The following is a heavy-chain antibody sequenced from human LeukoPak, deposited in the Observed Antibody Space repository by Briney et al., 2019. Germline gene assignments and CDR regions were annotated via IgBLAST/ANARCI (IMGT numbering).Heavy chain of an antibody. J-gene: IGHJ4*02. CDR1: GCTFSAYG. CDR3: AKDRSGSYFDY. Sequence: PGRSLRLSCAASGCTFSAYGMHWVRQAPGKGLEWVAVISFDGSNKYYADSVKGRFTISRDNSKNTLYLQMNSLRAEDTAVYYCAKDRSGSYFDYWGQGTLVTVSS. V-gene: IGHV3-30*18. D-gene: IGHD1-26*01. CDR2: ISFDGSNK.